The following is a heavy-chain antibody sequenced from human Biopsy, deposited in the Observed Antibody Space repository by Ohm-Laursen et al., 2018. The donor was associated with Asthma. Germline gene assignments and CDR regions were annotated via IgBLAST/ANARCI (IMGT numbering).Heavy chain of an antibody. CDR3: AREGVAGTHIED. CDR1: GFTFSTHH. J-gene: IGHJ4*02. Sequence: SLRLSCSASGFTFSTHHLSWVRQALGKGLEWVAVISYDGSSIYYADSVKGRFTISRDNSKNTLSLQMNSLTAEDTAVYYCAREGVAGTHIEDWGQGTLVTVSS. D-gene: IGHD6-19*01. V-gene: IGHV3-30-3*01. CDR2: ISYDGSSI.